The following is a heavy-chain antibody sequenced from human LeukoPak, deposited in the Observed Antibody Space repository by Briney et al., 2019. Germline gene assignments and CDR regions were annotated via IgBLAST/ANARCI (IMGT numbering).Heavy chain of an antibody. CDR1: GGSISSGGYY. V-gene: IGHV4-31*03. J-gene: IGHJ6*04. CDR3: ARGMVRGVRYYYYGMDV. CDR2: IYYSGST. Sequence: SQTLSLTCTVSGGSISSGGYYWRWIRQHPGKGLEWLGYIYYSGSTYYNPSLKSRATISVDTSKNQFSLKLSSVTAADTAVYYCARGMVRGVRYYYYGMDVWGKGTTVTVSS. D-gene: IGHD3-10*01.